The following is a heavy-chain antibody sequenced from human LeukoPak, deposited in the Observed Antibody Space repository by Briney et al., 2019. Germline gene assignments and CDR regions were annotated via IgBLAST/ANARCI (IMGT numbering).Heavy chain of an antibody. CDR3: VRRGVSLDY. V-gene: IGHV3-7*01. CDR1: GFTLSKFW. J-gene: IGHJ4*02. Sequence: GGSLRLSCAASGFTLSKFWMSWVRQAPGKGLEWVANIYQDGSTINNTDSVRGRFTISKDHAKTALTLQMTSMTAEDTAVYYCVRRGVSLDYGGQGSLVTV. D-gene: IGHD3-10*01. CDR2: IYQDGSTI.